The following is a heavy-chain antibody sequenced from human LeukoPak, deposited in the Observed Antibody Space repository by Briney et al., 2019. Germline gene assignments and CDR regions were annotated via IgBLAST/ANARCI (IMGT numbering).Heavy chain of an antibody. CDR3: GRAPRPVAWNWFDP. CDR2: IRSKSYGGTA. Sequence: GRSLRLSCRTSGLTFGDYALSWFRQAPGKGLEWVGFIRSKSYGGTAEYAASVKDRFTISRDDSTRIAYLQMKSLKTEDTGVYYCGRAPRPVAWNWFDPWGQGTLVTVSS. D-gene: IGHD2-15*01. V-gene: IGHV3-49*03. J-gene: IGHJ5*02. CDR1: GLTFGDYA.